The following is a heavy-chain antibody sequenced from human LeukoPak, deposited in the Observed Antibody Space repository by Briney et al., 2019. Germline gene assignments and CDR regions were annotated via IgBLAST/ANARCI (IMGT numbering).Heavy chain of an antibody. J-gene: IGHJ5*02. D-gene: IGHD5-18*01. CDR3: AREVTLRLGYWFDP. Sequence: GRSLRLSCAASGFSFSNHGMHWVRQAPGKGLEWVAVIWYDGSKTYYADSVKGRFTISRDNLKNTVYLQVSSLRAEDTAVYYCAREVTLRLGYWFDPWGQGTLVTVSS. CDR2: IWYDGSKT. CDR1: GFSFSNHG. V-gene: IGHV3-33*01.